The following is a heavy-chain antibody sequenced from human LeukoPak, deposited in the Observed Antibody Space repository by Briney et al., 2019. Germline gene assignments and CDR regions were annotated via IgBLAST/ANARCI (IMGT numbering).Heavy chain of an antibody. V-gene: IGHV3-23*01. CDR3: AKDWEQWLVRFYFDY. D-gene: IGHD6-19*01. CDR2: ISGSGGST. CDR1: GFTFSSYA. J-gene: IGHJ4*02. Sequence: GGSLRLSCAASGFTFSSYAMSWVRQAPGKGLEWVSAISGSGGSTYYADSVKGRFTISRDNSKNTLYLQMNSLRAEDTAVYYCAKDWEQWLVRFYFDYWGQGTLVTVSS.